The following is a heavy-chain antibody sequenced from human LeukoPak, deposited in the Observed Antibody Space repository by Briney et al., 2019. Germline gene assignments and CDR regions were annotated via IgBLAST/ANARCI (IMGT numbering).Heavy chain of an antibody. J-gene: IGHJ3*02. CDR1: GFTFSAYH. V-gene: IGHV3-48*01. D-gene: IGHD6-19*01. CDR2: ISTDSGTL. Sequence: GGSLRLSCASSGFTFSAYHMNWVRQAPGKGLEWISFISTDSGTLYYADSVKGRFTISRDDSKNTLFLEMNSLRAEDTAVYYCAKALTSGWYLDAFNIWGQGTMVTVSS. CDR3: AKALTSGWYLDAFNI.